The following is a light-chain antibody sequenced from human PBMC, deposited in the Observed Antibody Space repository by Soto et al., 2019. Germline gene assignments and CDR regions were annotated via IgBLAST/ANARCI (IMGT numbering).Light chain of an antibody. CDR3: QQSYSKT. Sequence: DLQMTQSPSSLSASVGDRVSITCRASQSISNYLNWYQQKPGKAPKLLIYAASSLQSGVPSRFSGSGSGTDFTLTISSLQPEDFATYYCQQSYSKTFGQGTTVEIK. CDR2: AAS. CDR1: QSISNY. V-gene: IGKV1-39*01. J-gene: IGKJ1*01.